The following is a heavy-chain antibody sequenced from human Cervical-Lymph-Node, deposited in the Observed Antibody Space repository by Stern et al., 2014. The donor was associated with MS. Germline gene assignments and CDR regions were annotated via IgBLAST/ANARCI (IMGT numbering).Heavy chain of an antibody. Sequence: QMQLVQSGAEVKKPGASVKVSCKASGYSFTGYYIHWVRRAPGQGLEWMGRIDPNSGGANYAQRFQGGVTLTRDTSISTTYMELSSLRSDDTAIYYCARQYCSGGKCHSSAYNYNGMDVWGQGTTVTVSS. D-gene: IGHD2-15*01. CDR3: ARQYCSGGKCHSSAYNYNGMDV. J-gene: IGHJ6*02. CDR1: GYSFTGYY. V-gene: IGHV1-2*06. CDR2: IDPNSGGA.